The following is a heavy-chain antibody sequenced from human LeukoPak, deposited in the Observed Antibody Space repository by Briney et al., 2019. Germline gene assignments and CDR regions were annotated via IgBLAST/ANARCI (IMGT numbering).Heavy chain of an antibody. Sequence: GGSLRRSCAASGFTFSSYEMNWVRQAPGKGLEWVSYISSSGSTIYYADSVKGRFTVSRDNAKNSLYLQMNSLRAEDTAVYYCAELGITMIGGVWGKGTTVTISS. CDR1: GFTFSSYE. CDR3: AELGITMIGGV. V-gene: IGHV3-48*03. J-gene: IGHJ6*04. CDR2: ISSSGSTI. D-gene: IGHD3-10*02.